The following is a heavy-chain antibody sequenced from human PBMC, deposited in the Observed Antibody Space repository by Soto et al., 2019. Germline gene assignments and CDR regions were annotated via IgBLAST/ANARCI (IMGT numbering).Heavy chain of an antibody. V-gene: IGHV4-34*01. CDR2: INHSGST. D-gene: IGHD2-21*01. CDR1: GGSFSGYY. Sequence: QVQLQQWGAGLLKPSETLSLTCAVYGGSFSGYYWSWIRQPPGKGLEWIGEINHSGSTNYNPSLKSRVTISVDTSKNQFSLKLSSVTAADTAVYYCARPYYSKRRYYYYMDVWGKGTTVTVSS. CDR3: ARPYYSKRRYYYYMDV. J-gene: IGHJ6*03.